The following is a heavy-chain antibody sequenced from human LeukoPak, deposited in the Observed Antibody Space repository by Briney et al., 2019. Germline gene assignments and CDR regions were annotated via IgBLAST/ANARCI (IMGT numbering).Heavy chain of an antibody. D-gene: IGHD3-10*01. Sequence: RPSETLSLTCAVYGGSFSGYDWSWIRQPPGKGLEWIGEINHSGSTNYNPSLKSRVTISVDTSKNQFSLKLSSVTAADTAVYYCARHSITMVRGATSFYYWGQGTLVTVSS. CDR2: INHSGST. V-gene: IGHV4-34*01. CDR3: ARHSITMVRGATSFYY. J-gene: IGHJ4*02. CDR1: GGSFSGYD.